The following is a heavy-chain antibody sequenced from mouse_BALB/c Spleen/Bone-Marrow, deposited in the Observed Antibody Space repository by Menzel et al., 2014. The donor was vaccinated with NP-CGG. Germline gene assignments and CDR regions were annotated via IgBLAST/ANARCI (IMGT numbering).Heavy chain of an antibody. CDR1: GSSITSDYA. J-gene: IGHJ2*01. Sequence: EVKLMESGAGLVIPSQSVSLTCTVSGSSITSDYAWNWIRQFPGNSLEWMGYINYNGSTTYNPSLTSRTSITRNTSKNQLFLQLNSVTNEDTATYYCSRDYYGSGYFDCWGQGTTLTVSS. CDR2: INYNGST. D-gene: IGHD1-1*01. CDR3: SRDYYGSGYFDC. V-gene: IGHV3-2*02.